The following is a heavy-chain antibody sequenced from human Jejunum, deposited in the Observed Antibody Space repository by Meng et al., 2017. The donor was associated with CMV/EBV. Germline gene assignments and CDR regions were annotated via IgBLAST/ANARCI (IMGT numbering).Heavy chain of an antibody. J-gene: IGHJ6*02. V-gene: IGHV5-51*01. D-gene: IGHD4/OR15-4a*01. CDR3: ARLSTRLTYYYYAMDV. CDR2: IYPGDSDI. CDR1: SFTNYW. Sequence: SFTNYWIGWVRQMPGKGLEWMAIIYPGDSDIEYSPSFQGHVTISADKSISTAYLHWSSLKASDTAMYYCARLSTRLTYYYYAMDVWGQGTTVTVSS.